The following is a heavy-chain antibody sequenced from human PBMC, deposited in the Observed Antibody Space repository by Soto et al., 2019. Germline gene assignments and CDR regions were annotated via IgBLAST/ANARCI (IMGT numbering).Heavy chain of an antibody. Sequence: QVQLVQSGAEVKKPGSSVKVSCKASGGTFSSYAISWVRQAPGQGLEWMGGIIPIFGTANYAQKFQGRVTITADKSTSTAYMELSGLRSEDTAVYYCARGGRSNLRFLEWLGGEDYWGQGTLVTVSS. CDR2: IIPIFGTA. D-gene: IGHD3-3*01. CDR3: ARGGRSNLRFLEWLGGEDY. J-gene: IGHJ4*02. CDR1: GGTFSSYA. V-gene: IGHV1-69*06.